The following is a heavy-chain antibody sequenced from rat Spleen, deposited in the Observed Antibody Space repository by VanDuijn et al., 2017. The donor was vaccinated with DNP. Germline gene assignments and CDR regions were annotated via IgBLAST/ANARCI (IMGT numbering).Heavy chain of an antibody. V-gene: IGHV2-32*01. D-gene: IGHD1-12*02. CDR1: GFSLSSHH. CDR2: MWSDGDT. J-gene: IGHJ3*01. Sequence: QVQLKESGPGLVRPSQTLSLTCTVSGFSLSSHHVHWVRQPPGKGLEWLGLMWSDGDTSYNSVLKSRLSISRDTSRSQVFLTMNSLQTDDTAVYYCALDYYDSSYSPFAYWGQGTLVTVSS. CDR3: ALDYYDSSYSPFAY.